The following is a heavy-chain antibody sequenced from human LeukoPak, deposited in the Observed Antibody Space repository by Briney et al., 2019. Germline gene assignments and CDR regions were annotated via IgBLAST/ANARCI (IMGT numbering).Heavy chain of an antibody. CDR2: MNPNSGNT. CDR3: ARVSAFGGVIVLVRDAFDI. J-gene: IGHJ3*02. CDR1: GYTFTSYD. V-gene: IGHV1-8*01. D-gene: IGHD3-16*02. Sequence: ASVNVSCKASGYTFTSYDINWVRQATGQGLEWMGWMNPNSGNTGYAQKFQGRVTMTRNTSISTAYMELSSLRSEDTAVYYCARVSAFGGVIVLVRDAFDIWGQGTMVTVSS.